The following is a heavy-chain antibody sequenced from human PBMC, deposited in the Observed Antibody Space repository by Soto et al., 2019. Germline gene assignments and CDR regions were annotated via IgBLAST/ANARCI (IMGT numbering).Heavy chain of an antibody. J-gene: IGHJ5*02. Sequence: QVQLQESGPGLVKPSQTLSLTCTVSGGSISSGAYYWSWIPQHPGKGLEWIGHIFYSGSTYYNPSLKSRVIISVDTSKNQFSLNLSSVTAADTAVYYCARDPLRGHLRGFDPWGQGTLVTVSS. D-gene: IGHD4-17*01. CDR2: IFYSGST. V-gene: IGHV4-31*03. CDR1: GGSISSGAYY. CDR3: ARDPLRGHLRGFDP.